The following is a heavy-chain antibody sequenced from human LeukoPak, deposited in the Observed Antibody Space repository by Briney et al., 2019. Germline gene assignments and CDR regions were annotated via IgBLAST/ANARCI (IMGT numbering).Heavy chain of an antibody. CDR3: ATDYYDSSGYNVKAGY. Sequence: SETLSLTCAVYGGSFSGYYWSWIRQPPGKGLECIGEINHSGSTNYNPSLKRRVTISVDTSKNQFSLKLSSVTAADTAVYYCATDYYDSSGYNVKAGYWGQGTLVTVSS. D-gene: IGHD3-22*01. CDR2: INHSGST. J-gene: IGHJ4*02. V-gene: IGHV4-34*01. CDR1: GGSFSGYY.